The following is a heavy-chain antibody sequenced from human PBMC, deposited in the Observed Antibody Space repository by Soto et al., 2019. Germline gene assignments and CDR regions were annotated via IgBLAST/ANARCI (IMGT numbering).Heavy chain of an antibody. V-gene: IGHV1-69*13. CDR2: IIPIFGTA. CDR1: GGTFSSYA. D-gene: IGHD2-15*01. J-gene: IGHJ5*02. CDR3: ARGVVVVAASQLGWFDP. Sequence: ASVKVSCKASGGTFSSYAISWVRQAPGQGLEWMGGIIPIFGTAKYAQKFQGRLTITADESTSTAYMELSSLRSEDTAVYYCARGVVVVAASQLGWFDPWGQGTLVTVSS.